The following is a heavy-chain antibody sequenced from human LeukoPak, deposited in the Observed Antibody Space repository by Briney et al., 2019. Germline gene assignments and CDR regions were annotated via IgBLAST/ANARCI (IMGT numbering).Heavy chain of an antibody. V-gene: IGHV3-15*01. Sequence: PGGSLRLSCAASGFTFSKAWVNWVRQAPGKGLEWVGRIKSKTDGGTTDYAAPVKARFTISRDDSKNTLYLRMNSLKTEDTAVYYCTTASITVAGTFVWGQGTLVTVSS. J-gene: IGHJ4*02. CDR3: TTASITVAGTFV. CDR1: GFTFSKAW. CDR2: IKSKTDGGTT. D-gene: IGHD6-19*01.